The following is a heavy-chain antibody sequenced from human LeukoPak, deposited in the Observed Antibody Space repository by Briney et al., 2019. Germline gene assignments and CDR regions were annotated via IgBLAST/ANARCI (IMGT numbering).Heavy chain of an antibody. CDR3: ARDPPSIYCSGGSCYTYGMDV. CDR2: TYYRSKWYN. J-gene: IGHJ6*02. CDR1: GDSLSSNSTA. V-gene: IGHV6-1*01. D-gene: IGHD2-15*01. Sequence: SQTLSLTCAISGDSLSSNSTAWNWIRQSPSRGLEWLGRTYYRSKWYNDYAVSVKSRITINPDTSKNQFSLQLNSVTPEDTAVYYCARDPPSIYCSGGSCYTYGMDVWGQGTTVTVSS.